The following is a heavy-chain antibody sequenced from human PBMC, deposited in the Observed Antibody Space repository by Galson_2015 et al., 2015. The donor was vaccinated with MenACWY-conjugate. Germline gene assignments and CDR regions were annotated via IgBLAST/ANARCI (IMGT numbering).Heavy chain of an antibody. D-gene: IGHD3-10*01. J-gene: IGHJ5*02. CDR1: GFTLSSYR. V-gene: IGHV3-74*01. CDR3: VRVPPNYYYGSGTFYTNNWFDP. CDR2: INTDGSGT. Sequence: SLRLSCAASGFTLSSYRMHWVRQAPGKGLVWVSYINTDGSGTRYADSVKGRFTISRDNAKNTLYLQMNSLRAEDTAIYYCVRVPPNYYYGSGTFYTNNWFDPWGQGTLVTVSS.